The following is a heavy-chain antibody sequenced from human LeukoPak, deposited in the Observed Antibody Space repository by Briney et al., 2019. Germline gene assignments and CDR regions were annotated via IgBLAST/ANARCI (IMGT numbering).Heavy chain of an antibody. V-gene: IGHV4-61*08. J-gene: IGHJ3*02. D-gene: IGHD3-22*01. CDR2: IYYSGST. CDR3: ATGGPRLDYYDSSGYYGLGAFDI. CDR1: GGSLSSGDYY. Sequence: SQTLSLTCTVSGGSLSSGDYYWSWIRQPPGKGLEWIGYIYYSGSTNYNPSLKSRVTISVDTSKNQFSLKLSSVTAADTAVYYCATGGPRLDYYDSSGYYGLGAFDIWGQGTMVTVSS.